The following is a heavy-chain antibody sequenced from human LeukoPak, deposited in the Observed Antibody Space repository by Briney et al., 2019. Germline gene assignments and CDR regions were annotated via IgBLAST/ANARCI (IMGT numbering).Heavy chain of an antibody. CDR3: AKDLPPTYYYDSSGYYGAFDI. Sequence: GGSLRLSCAASGFTFSSYAMSWVRQAPGKGLEWVSAISGSGGSTYYADSVKGRFTISRDNSKNTLYLQMNSLRAEDTAVYYCAKDLPPTYYYDSSGYYGAFDIWGQGTMVTVSS. J-gene: IGHJ3*02. CDR2: ISGSGGST. D-gene: IGHD3-22*01. CDR1: GFTFSSYA. V-gene: IGHV3-23*01.